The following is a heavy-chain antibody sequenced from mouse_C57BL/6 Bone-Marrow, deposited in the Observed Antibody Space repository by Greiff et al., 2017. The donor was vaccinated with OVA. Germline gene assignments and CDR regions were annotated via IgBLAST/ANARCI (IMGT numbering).Heavy chain of an antibody. CDR3: ARETTVVPFDY. J-gene: IGHJ2*01. CDR1: GYSITSGYY. V-gene: IGHV3-6*01. D-gene: IGHD1-1*01. Sequence: DVKLQESGPGLVKPSQSLSLTCSVTGYSITSGYYWNWIRQFPGNKLEWMGYISYDGSNNYNPSLNNRISITRDTSKNQFFLKLNSVTTEDTATYYCARETTVVPFDYWGQGTTLTVSS. CDR2: ISYDGSN.